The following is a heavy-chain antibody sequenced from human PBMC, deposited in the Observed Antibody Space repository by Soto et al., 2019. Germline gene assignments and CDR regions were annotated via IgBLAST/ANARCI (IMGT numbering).Heavy chain of an antibody. J-gene: IGHJ5*02. D-gene: IGHD2-8*01. CDR2: ISPRTGSA. Sequence: ASVKVSCKASGYTFTDYYIHWVRQAPGQGLEWMGWISPRTGSANFAQRFQGRVSMTRDTSITTAYMELSSLTSDDTAVYYCARDLIGVSPWFDPWGQGTLVTVSS. CDR3: ARDLIGVSPWFDP. CDR1: GYTFTDYY. V-gene: IGHV1-2*02.